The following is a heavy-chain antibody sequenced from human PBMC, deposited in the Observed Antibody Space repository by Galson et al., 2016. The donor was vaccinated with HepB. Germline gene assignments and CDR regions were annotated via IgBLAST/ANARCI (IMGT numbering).Heavy chain of an antibody. CDR3: ARDADWNLDY. CDR2: INHRGST. J-gene: IGHJ4*02. D-gene: IGHD1-1*01. CDR1: GGSISTYY. V-gene: IGHV4-59*01. Sequence: SETLSLTCTVSGGSISTYYWSWIRQPPGKGLEWIGYINHRGSTNYNPSLKSRVIISVDTSKTQFSLKLSSVTAADTAVYYCARDADWNLDYWGQGTLVTVSS.